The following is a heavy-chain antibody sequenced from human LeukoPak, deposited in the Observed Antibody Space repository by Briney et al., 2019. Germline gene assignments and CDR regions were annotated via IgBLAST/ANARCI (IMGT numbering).Heavy chain of an antibody. CDR1: GFKFSNHW. J-gene: IGHJ4*02. CDR3: ARNNWGIDE. V-gene: IGHV3-74*01. D-gene: IGHD7-27*01. CDR2: INNDGSDT. Sequence: GGSLGLSCAASGFKFSNHWMHWVRQSPGKGLVWVARINNDGSDTSHADSVESRFTISRDNAANTLYLQMNSLRVEDTAMYFCARNNWGIDEWGQGTLVTVSS.